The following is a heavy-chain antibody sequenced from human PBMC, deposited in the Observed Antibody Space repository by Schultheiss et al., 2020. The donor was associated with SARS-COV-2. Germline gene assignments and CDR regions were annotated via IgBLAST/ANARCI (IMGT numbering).Heavy chain of an antibody. D-gene: IGHD3-10*01. Sequence: SGPTLVKPTETLTLTCTVSGFSLSNARMGVSWIRQPPGKALEWLAHIFSNDEKSYSTSLKSRLTISKDTSKNQVVLTMTNMDPVDTATYYCAHLSPLITMVRGVEYFDLWCGGALVTVSS. CDR1: GFSLSNARMG. J-gene: IGHJ2*01. CDR3: AHLSPLITMVRGVEYFDL. V-gene: IGHV2-26*01. CDR2: IFSNDEK.